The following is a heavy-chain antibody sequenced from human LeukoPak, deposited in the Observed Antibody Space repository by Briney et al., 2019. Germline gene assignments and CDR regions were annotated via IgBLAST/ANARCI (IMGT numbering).Heavy chain of an antibody. J-gene: IGHJ6*02. Sequence: SETLSLTCTVSGGSISTYYWSWIRQPPGKGLEWIGEINHSGSTNYNPSLKSRVTISVDTSKNQFSLKLSSVTAADTAVYYCARGRKVYCSGGSCYSWYSRGMDVWGQGTTVTVSS. CDR2: INHSGST. V-gene: IGHV4-34*01. CDR1: GGSISTYY. D-gene: IGHD2-15*01. CDR3: ARGRKVYCSGGSCYSWYSRGMDV.